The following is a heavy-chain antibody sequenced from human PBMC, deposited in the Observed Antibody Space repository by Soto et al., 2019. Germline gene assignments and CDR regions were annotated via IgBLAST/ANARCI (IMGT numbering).Heavy chain of an antibody. V-gene: IGHV4-30-2*01. Sequence: QLQLQESGSGLVRPSQTLSLSCAVSGDSISRGGYSWTWIRQPPGKALEWIGNIYDSGSTSYNPSLKSRVTMSVDTSKNQFSLKLTSVTAADTAVYFWARGSSSYYYYGMDVWGQGITVTVSS. CDR1: GDSISRGGYS. J-gene: IGHJ6*02. CDR2: IYDSGST. D-gene: IGHD6-6*01. CDR3: ARGSSSYYYYGMDV.